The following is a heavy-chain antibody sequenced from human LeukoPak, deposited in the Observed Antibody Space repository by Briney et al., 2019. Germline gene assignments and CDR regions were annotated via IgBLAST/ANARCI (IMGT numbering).Heavy chain of an antibody. J-gene: IGHJ3*02. CDR3: AREAYSSGWYKGGAFDI. V-gene: IGHV3-23*01. CDR2: ISGSGGST. Sequence: PGGSLRLSCAASGFTFSSYAMSLVRQAPGKGLEWVSAISGSGGSTYYADSVKGRFTISRDNSKNTLYLQMNSLRAEDTAVYYCAREAYSSGWYKGGAFDIWGQGTMVTVSS. CDR1: GFTFSSYA. D-gene: IGHD6-19*01.